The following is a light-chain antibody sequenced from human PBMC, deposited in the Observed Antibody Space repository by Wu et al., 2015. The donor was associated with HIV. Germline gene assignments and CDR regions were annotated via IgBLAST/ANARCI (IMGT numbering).Light chain of an antibody. CDR2: GAS. J-gene: IGKJ5*01. CDR1: QSVSSSY. V-gene: IGKV3D-20*02. CDR3: QQSSNWPLT. Sequence: EIVLTQSPGTLSLSPGERATLSCRASQSVSSSYLAWYQQKPGQAPRLLIYGASRRATGIPDRVSGSGSGTDFTLTISRLEPEDFAIYYCQQSSNWPLTFGQGTRLEIK.